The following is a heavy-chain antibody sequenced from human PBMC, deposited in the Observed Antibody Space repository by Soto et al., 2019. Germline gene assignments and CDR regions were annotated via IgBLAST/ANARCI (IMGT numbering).Heavy chain of an antibody. V-gene: IGHV5-51*01. D-gene: IGHD3-22*01. Sequence: ESLKISCKGSGYSFTIYCIGWVRQMPGKGLECMGIIYPGDSDTRYSPSFQGQVTISADKSITTAYLQWSSLKASDTAMYYCERIEDSSGYYLNWFDPWGQGTMVTVS. CDR2: IYPGDSDT. CDR1: GYSFTIYC. J-gene: IGHJ5*02. CDR3: ERIEDSSGYYLNWFDP.